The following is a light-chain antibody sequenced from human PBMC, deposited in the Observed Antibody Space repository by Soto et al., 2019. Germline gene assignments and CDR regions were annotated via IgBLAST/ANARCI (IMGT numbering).Light chain of an antibody. J-gene: IGKJ1*01. CDR3: QQRNNWRVT. Sequence: DIQMTQSPSSLSASVGDRVTITCRASQSISIYLNWYQQKPGKAPKLLIYAASSLQSGVPSRFSGSGSGTDFTLTISSLQPEDFAVYYCQQRNNWRVTFGQGTKVEIK. V-gene: IGKV1-39*01. CDR2: AAS. CDR1: QSISIY.